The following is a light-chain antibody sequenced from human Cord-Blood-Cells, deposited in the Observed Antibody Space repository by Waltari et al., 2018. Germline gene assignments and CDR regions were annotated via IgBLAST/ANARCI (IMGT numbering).Light chain of an antibody. V-gene: IGLV2-11*01. CDR3: CSYAGSYTGV. Sequence: QSALTQPRSVSGSPGQSVTISCTGTSSDVGGYNYVSWYQQHPGKAPQLMIYDGSKRPSGVPDRFSGSKSGNTASLTMSGLQAEDEADYYCCSYAGSYTGVFGGGTKLTVL. CDR2: DGS. J-gene: IGLJ3*02. CDR1: SSDVGGYNY.